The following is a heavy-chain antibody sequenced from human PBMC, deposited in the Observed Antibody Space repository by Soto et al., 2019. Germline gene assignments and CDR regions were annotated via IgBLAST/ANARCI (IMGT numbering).Heavy chain of an antibody. D-gene: IGHD3-22*01. J-gene: IGHJ4*02. V-gene: IGHV1-2*02. CDR2: ISPNSGGT. CDR1: GYTFTGYY. Sequence: GTSVKVSCKASGYTFTGYYRHWVQQAPGQGLEWMGWISPNSGGTNYAQKFQGRVTMTRDTSISTAYMELSRLRSDDTAVYYCARTPYYYDTSGYSLPDYWGQATLVTGSS. CDR3: ARTPYYYDTSGYSLPDY.